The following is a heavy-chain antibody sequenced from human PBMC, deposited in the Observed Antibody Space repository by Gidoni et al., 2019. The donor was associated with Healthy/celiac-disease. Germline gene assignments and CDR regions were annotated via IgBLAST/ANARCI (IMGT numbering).Heavy chain of an antibody. J-gene: IGHJ3*02. CDR2: LSAFNGNT. Sequence: QVQLVRSGAEVKKPGASVKVSCTASGYTFTSYGISWVRQATGQGLELMGWLSAFNGNTNDAQKLQGRVTMTTETSTRTAYMELRSLRSDDTAVYYCARGGQDDSDAFDIWGQGTMVTVSS. CDR3: ARGGQDDSDAFDI. D-gene: IGHD1-1*01. CDR1: GYTFTSYG. V-gene: IGHV1-18*04.